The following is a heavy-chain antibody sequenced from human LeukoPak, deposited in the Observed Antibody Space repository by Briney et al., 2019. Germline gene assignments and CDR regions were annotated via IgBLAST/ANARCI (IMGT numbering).Heavy chain of an antibody. D-gene: IGHD6-19*01. Sequence: PSETLSLTCTVSGGSISSGGYYWSWIRQPPGKGLEWIGEINHSGSTNYNPSLKSRVTISVDTSKNQFSLKLSSVTAADTAVYYCARGLGGSGWYLRPFDIWGQGTMVTVSS. V-gene: IGHV4-39*07. CDR3: ARGLGGSGWYLRPFDI. J-gene: IGHJ3*02. CDR1: GGSISSGGYY. CDR2: INHSGST.